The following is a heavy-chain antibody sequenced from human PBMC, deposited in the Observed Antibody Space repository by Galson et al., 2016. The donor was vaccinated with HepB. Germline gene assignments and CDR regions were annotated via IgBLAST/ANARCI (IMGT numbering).Heavy chain of an antibody. J-gene: IGHJ6*02. CDR3: VRGKALWELPPYYGMNV. V-gene: IGHV3-13*04. Sequence: SLRLSCAASGFIFSTYDMHWVRQPTGKGLEWVSAIGTVGDTHYPASVKGRFTISRENAKTSLYLQMNSLRAGDTAVYYCVRGKALWELPPYYGMNVWGQGTTVIVSS. CDR1: GFIFSTYD. CDR2: IGTVGDT. D-gene: IGHD1-26*01.